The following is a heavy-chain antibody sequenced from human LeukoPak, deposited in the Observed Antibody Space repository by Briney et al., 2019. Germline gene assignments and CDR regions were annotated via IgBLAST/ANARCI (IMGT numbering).Heavy chain of an antibody. CDR2: FDPEDGET. CDR1: GYTLTELS. J-gene: IGHJ4*02. CDR3: ATAARRGYSYGYDY. V-gene: IGHV1-24*01. Sequence: ASVKVSCKASGYTLTELSMHWVRQAPGKGLEWMGGFDPEDGETIYAQKFQGRVTMTEDTSTDTAYMELSSLRSEDTAVYYCATAARRGYSYGYDYWGQGTLVTVSS. D-gene: IGHD5-18*01.